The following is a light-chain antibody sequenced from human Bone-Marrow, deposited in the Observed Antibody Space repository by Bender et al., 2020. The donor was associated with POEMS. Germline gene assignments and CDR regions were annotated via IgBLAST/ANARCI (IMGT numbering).Light chain of an antibody. V-gene: IGLV1-40*01. CDR2: GDI. CDR1: TYNIGASYD. Sequence: QSVLTQPPSVSGAPGQRVTISCTGSTYNIGASYDVHWYQQVPGTAPKLLIYGDINRPSGVPDRFSGSKSGTSVSLAITGLQAEDEADYYCQSYDSSLSAWVFGGGTKLTVL. J-gene: IGLJ3*02. CDR3: QSYDSSLSAWV.